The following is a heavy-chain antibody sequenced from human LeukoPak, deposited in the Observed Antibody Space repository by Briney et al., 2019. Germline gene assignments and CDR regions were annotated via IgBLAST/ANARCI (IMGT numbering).Heavy chain of an antibody. J-gene: IGHJ2*01. CDR1: GFTFSDYY. CDR2: IGLTDTTI. Sequence: GGSLRLSCAASGFTFSDYYMSWIRQVPGKGLEWVSYIGLTDTTIYYADSLKGRFAISRDNAKDSLYLHMHSLRAEDTAIYYCARLKLGYWYFDLWGRGTLLTVSS. D-gene: IGHD7-27*01. V-gene: IGHV3-11*01. CDR3: ARLKLGYWYFDL.